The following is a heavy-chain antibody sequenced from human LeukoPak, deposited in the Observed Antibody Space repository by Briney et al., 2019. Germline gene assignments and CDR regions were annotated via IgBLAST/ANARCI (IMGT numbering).Heavy chain of an antibody. J-gene: IGHJ4*02. Sequence: GGSLRLSCATSGLTFRTTWTHWVRQAPGKGLMWVSRMNGEGTTIDYADSVKGRFTVSRDYAKNTLFLQMNNLRTEDTALYFCATARNFRFEYWGQGSLVIVSA. D-gene: IGHD1-7*01. V-gene: IGHV3-74*01. CDR2: MNGEGTTI. CDR1: GLTFRTTW. CDR3: ATARNFRFEY.